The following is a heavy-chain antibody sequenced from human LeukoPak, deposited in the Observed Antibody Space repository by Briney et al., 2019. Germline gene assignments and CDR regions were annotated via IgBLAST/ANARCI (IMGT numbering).Heavy chain of an antibody. J-gene: IGHJ5*02. CDR1: GYTFTSYY. CDR3: ARGGRYSSGWYDPSYDNWFDP. V-gene: IGHV1-46*01. D-gene: IGHD6-19*01. Sequence: ASVKVSCKASGYTFTSYYMHWVRQAPGQGLEWMGIINPSGGSTSYAQKFQGRVTMTRDTSTSTVYMELSSLRSEDTAVYYCARGGRYSSGWYDPSYDNWFDPWGQGTLVTVSS. CDR2: INPSGGST.